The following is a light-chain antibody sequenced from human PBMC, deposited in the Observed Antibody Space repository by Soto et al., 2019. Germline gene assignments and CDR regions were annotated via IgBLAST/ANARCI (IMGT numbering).Light chain of an antibody. CDR3: SSYTSSSTYV. V-gene: IGLV2-14*01. CDR2: EVT. Sequence: QSVLTQPASVSWSPGQSITISCTVTGSDVGGYDYVSWYPHHPGKAPKVMIYEVTNRPSGVSNRFSGSKSGNTASLTISGLLAEDEADYYCSSYTSSSTYVFGTGTKVTVL. CDR1: GSDVGGYDY. J-gene: IGLJ1*01.